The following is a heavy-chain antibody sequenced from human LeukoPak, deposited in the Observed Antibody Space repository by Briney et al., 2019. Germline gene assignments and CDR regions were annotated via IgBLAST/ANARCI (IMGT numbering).Heavy chain of an antibody. D-gene: IGHD5-18*01. CDR1: GFIFSSYG. CDR2: IKQDGSEK. J-gene: IGHJ4*02. V-gene: IGHV3-7*01. CDR3: ARYSLRVDTAMVSNFDY. Sequence: GGSLRLSCAASGFIFSSYGMHWVRQAPGKELEWVANIKQDGSEKYYVDSVKGRFTISRDNAKNSLYLQMNSLRAEDTAVYYCARYSLRVDTAMVSNFDYWGQGTLVTVSS.